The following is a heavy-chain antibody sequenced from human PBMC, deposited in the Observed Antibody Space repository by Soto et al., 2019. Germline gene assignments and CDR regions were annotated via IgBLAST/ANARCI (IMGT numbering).Heavy chain of an antibody. CDR3: AKDPVSGYSYGCFDY. Sequence: PGGSLRLSCAASGFTLNTYAMHWVRQAPGKGLEWVAVISYDGSNKYYADSVEGRFTISRDSSKNTLYLQMNSLRAEDTAVYYYAKDPVSGYSYGCFDYWGQGTLVTVSS. V-gene: IGHV3-30*04. CDR2: ISYDGSNK. D-gene: IGHD5-18*01. CDR1: GFTLNTYA. J-gene: IGHJ4*02.